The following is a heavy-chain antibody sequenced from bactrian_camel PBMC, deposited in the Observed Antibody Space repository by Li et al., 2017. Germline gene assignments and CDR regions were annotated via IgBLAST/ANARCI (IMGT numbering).Heavy chain of an antibody. D-gene: IGHD3*01. CDR2: ISSHGDA. Sequence: VQLVESGGRSVQAGESLTLSCTYSGFTFEDSDMGWYRQAPGSECEMIATISSHGDAYYGDSVKGRFTISQDNAKNTMYLRTNSLKPEDTARYYCAADGRMTWRQGLECRSQGTQVTVS. J-gene: IGHJ4*01. V-gene: IGHV3S55*01. CDR1: GFTFEDSD.